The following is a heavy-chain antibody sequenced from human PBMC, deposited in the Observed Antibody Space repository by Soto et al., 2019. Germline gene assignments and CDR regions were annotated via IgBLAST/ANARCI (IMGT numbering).Heavy chain of an antibody. Sequence: QVQLVESGGGVVQPGRSLRLSCAASGFTFSSYAMHWVRQAPGKGLEWVAVISYDGSNKYYADSVKGRFTISRDNSKNTLYLQMNSLRAEDTAVYSCARDPNGIAVAGKRGVYLDYWGQGTLVTVSS. V-gene: IGHV3-30-3*01. D-gene: IGHD6-19*01. CDR1: GFTFSSYA. CDR2: ISYDGSNK. CDR3: ARDPNGIAVAGKRGVYLDY. J-gene: IGHJ4*02.